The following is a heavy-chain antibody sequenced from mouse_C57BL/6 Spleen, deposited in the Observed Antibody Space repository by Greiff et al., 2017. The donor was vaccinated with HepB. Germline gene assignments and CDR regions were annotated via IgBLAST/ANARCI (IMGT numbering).Heavy chain of an antibody. J-gene: IGHJ2*01. V-gene: IGHV2-2*01. D-gene: IGHD1-1*01. CDR3: ARDHYYGSSYFDY. CDR2: IWSGGST. CDR1: GFSLTSYG. Sequence: VQLQQSGPGLVQPSQSLSITCTVSGFSLTSYGVHWVRQSPGKGLEWLGVIWSGGSTDYNAAFISRLSISKDNSKSQVFFKMNSLQADDTAIYYCARDHYYGSSYFDYWGQGTTLTVSS.